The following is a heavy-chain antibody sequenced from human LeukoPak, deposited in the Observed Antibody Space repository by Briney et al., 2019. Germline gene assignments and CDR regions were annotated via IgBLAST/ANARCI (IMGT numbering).Heavy chain of an antibody. CDR3: VRGVGGEYFYFDR. V-gene: IGHV4-30-4*07. CDR1: GDSISSDGHS. CDR2: IYHSGAA. D-gene: IGHD1-26*01. J-gene: IGHJ4*02. Sequence: PSETLSLTCGVSGDSISSDGHSWSWIRQPPGKGLEWVGYIYHSGAAYHNPSLKSRLALPVDTSNNQFSLRLRSVTAADTAVYYCVRGVGGEYFYFDRWGQGALVTVSA.